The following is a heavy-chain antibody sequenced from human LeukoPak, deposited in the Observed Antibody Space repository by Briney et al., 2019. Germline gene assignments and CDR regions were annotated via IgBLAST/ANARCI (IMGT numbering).Heavy chain of an antibody. CDR2: INPNSGGT. D-gene: IGHD2-8*01. CDR1: GYTFTVYY. V-gene: IGHV1-2*02. CDR3: ARDFDRGYCTNGVCYTETLPLNNFDY. J-gene: IGHJ4*02. Sequence: ASVKVSCKASGYTFTVYYMHWVRQAPGQGLEWMGWINPNSGGTNYAQKFQGRVTMTRDTSISTAYMELSRLRSDDTAVYYCARDFDRGYCTNGVCYTETLPLNNFDYWGQGTLVTVSS.